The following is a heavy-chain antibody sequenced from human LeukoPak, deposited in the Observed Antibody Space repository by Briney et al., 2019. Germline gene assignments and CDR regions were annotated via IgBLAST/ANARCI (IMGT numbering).Heavy chain of an antibody. CDR2: IYYSGST. Sequence: SETLSLTCTVSGGSISSYYWSWIRQPPGKGLGWIGYIYYSGSTNYNPSLKSRVTISVDTSKNQFSLKLSSVTAADTAVYYCARVGAPYSSSWYFSLRGQGTLVTVSS. J-gene: IGHJ4*02. D-gene: IGHD6-13*01. V-gene: IGHV4-59*01. CDR3: ARVGAPYSSSWYFSL. CDR1: GGSISSYY.